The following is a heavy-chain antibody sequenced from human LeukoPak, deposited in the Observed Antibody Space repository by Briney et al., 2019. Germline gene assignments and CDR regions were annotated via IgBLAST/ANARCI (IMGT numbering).Heavy chain of an antibody. CDR2: ISGSGGST. CDR3: AKAPWITIFGVVMPHFDY. J-gene: IGHJ4*02. D-gene: IGHD3-3*01. V-gene: IGHV3-23*01. Sequence: GGSLRLSCAVSGFTFSSYAMSWVRQAPGKGLEWVSAISGSGGSTYYADSVKGRFTISRDNSKNTLYLQMNSLRAEDTAVYYCAKAPWITIFGVVMPHFDYWGQGTLVTVSS. CDR1: GFTFSSYA.